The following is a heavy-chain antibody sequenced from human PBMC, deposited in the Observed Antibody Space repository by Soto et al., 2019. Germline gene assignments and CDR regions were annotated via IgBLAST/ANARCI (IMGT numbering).Heavy chain of an antibody. CDR2: ITGSGGST. J-gene: IGHJ4*02. CDR1: GFSFTSYA. D-gene: IGHD2-15*01. Sequence: GGSLRLSCVASGFSFTSYAMNWVRPAPGKGLEWVSTITGSGGSTYYADSMKGRFTISRDNSKNTLYLQMNSLRAEDTAVYHCAKPRQITSLLLYYFDYWGQGTLVTVSS. CDR3: AKPRQITSLLLYYFDY. V-gene: IGHV3-23*01.